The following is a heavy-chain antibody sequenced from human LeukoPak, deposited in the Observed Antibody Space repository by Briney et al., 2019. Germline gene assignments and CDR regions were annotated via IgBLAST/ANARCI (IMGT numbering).Heavy chain of an antibody. Sequence: SETLSLTCAVYGGSFSGYYWSWLRQPPGKGLEWIGEINHRGSTNYNPSLKSRVTISVDTSKNQFSLKLSSVTAADTAVYYCARGRSDYADAFDIWGQGTMVTVSS. D-gene: IGHD2-2*01. CDR2: INHRGST. V-gene: IGHV4-34*01. J-gene: IGHJ3*02. CDR3: ARGRSDYADAFDI. CDR1: GGSFSGYY.